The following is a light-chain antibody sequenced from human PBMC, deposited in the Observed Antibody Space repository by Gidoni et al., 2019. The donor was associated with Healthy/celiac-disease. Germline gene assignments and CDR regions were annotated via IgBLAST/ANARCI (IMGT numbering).Light chain of an antibody. CDR3: AAWDDSLNGFWV. Sequence: SVLTQPHSASGTPGQRVTISCSGSSSHIGSNTVNWYQQPPGTAPKLLIYSNNQRPSGVPDRFSGSKSGTSASLAISGLQSEDEADYYCAAWDDSLNGFWVFGGGTKLTVL. CDR2: SNN. CDR1: SSHIGSNT. J-gene: IGLJ3*02. V-gene: IGLV1-44*01.